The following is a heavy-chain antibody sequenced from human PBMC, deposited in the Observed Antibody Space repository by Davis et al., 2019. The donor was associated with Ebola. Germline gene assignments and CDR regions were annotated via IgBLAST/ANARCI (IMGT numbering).Heavy chain of an antibody. CDR2: INHIGRT. CDR3: ARRHALYSTYGD. V-gene: IGHV4-34*01. D-gene: IGHD4-11*01. Sequence: MPSETLSLTCAVYGGSFRGYYWSWIRQLPGEGLECIGEINHIGRTNYNSSLKSRVTISVDTSKNQFSLKLTSVTAADTAVYFCARRHALYSTYGDWGQGTLVTVSS. J-gene: IGHJ4*02. CDR1: GGSFRGYY.